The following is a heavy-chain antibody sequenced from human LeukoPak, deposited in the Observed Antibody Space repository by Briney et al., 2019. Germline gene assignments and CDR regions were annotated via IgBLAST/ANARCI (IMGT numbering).Heavy chain of an antibody. V-gene: IGHV4-39*01. CDR1: GGSISSSSYY. CDR3: ARQGSLGEYYDFWSGYYSDAFDI. CDR2: IYYSGST. J-gene: IGHJ3*02. Sequence: SETLSLTCTVSGGSISSSSYYWGWIRQPPGQGLEWIGSIYYSGSTYYNPSLKSRVTISVDTSKNQFSLKLSSVTAADTAVYYCARQGSLGEYYDFWSGYYSDAFDIWGQGTMVTVSS. D-gene: IGHD3-3*01.